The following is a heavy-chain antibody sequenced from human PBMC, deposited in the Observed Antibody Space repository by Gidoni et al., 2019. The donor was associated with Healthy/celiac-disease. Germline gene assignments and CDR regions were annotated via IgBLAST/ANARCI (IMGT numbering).Heavy chain of an antibody. J-gene: IGHJ4*02. V-gene: IGHV3-23*01. Sequence: EVQLLESGGGLVQPGGSLRLSCAASGFPFSSYAMSWVRQAPGKGLEWVSAISGSGGSTYYADSVKGRFTISRDNSKNTLYLQMNSLRSEDTAVYYCAKEGGSYGYYFDYWGQGTLVTVSS. D-gene: IGHD1-26*01. CDR1: GFPFSSYA. CDR2: ISGSGGST. CDR3: AKEGGSYGYYFDY.